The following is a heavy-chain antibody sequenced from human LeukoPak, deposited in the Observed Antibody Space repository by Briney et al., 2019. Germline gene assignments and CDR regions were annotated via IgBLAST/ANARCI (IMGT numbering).Heavy chain of an antibody. CDR1: GGSFSSHY. CDR3: AGHFYFDL. CDR2: IHTSVGT. Sequence: SETLSLTCAVYGGSFSSHYWHWFRQPPGKGLEWIGAIHTSVGTDYNPSFKSRVAMSGDTSKNQFSLKLSPVTAADTAVYYCAGHFYFDLWGPGTLVTVSS. V-gene: IGHV4-34*01. J-gene: IGHJ2*01.